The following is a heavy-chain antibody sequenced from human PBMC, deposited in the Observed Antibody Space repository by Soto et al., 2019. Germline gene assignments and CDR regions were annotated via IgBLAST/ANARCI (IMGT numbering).Heavy chain of an antibody. CDR3: ARRAAAGAWFDP. Sequence: EVQLVQSGAEVKKPGESLRISCKGSGYSFTSYWISWVRQMPGKGLEWMGRIAPSDSYTNYSPSFQGHVTISADKSISTAYLQWSGLKASDTATYYRARRAAAGAWFDPWGEGTLVTVSS. CDR1: GYSFTSYW. V-gene: IGHV5-10-1*01. CDR2: IAPSDSYT. J-gene: IGHJ5*02. D-gene: IGHD6-13*01.